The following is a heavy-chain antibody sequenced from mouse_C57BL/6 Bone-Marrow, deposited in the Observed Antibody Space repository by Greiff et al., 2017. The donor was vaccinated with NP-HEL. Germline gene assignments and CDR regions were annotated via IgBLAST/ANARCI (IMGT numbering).Heavy chain of an antibody. J-gene: IGHJ3*01. V-gene: IGHV1-61*01. CDR1: GYTFTSYW. D-gene: IGHD1-1*01. CDR3: ASPYGSSWGFAY. Sequence: VQLQQPGAELVRPGSSVKLSCKASGYTFTSYWMDWVKQRPGQGLEWIGNIYPSDSETHYNQKFKDKATLTVDKSSSTAYMQLSSLTSEDSAVYYCASPYGSSWGFAYWGQGTLVTVSA. CDR2: IYPSDSET.